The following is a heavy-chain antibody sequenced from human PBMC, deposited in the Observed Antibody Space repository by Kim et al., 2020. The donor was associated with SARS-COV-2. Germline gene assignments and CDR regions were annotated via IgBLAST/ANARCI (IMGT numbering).Heavy chain of an antibody. Sequence: SETLSLTCTVSGGSISSSSYYWGWIRQPPGKGLEWIGSIYYSGSTYYNPSLKSRVTISVDTSKNQFSLKLSSVTAADTAVYYCARAPVRYDSSGYRPRGTYRPYYFDYWGQGTLVTVSS. CDR3: ARAPVRYDSSGYRPRGTYRPYYFDY. V-gene: IGHV4-39*07. CDR1: GGSISSSSYY. D-gene: IGHD3-22*01. CDR2: IYYSGST. J-gene: IGHJ4*02.